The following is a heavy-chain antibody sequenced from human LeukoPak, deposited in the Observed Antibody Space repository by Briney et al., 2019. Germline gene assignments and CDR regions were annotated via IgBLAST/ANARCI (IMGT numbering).Heavy chain of an antibody. V-gene: IGHV3-7*01. Sequence: PGGSLRLSCAASGFTFSSYWMSWVRQAPGKGLEWVANIKQDGSEKYYVDSVKGRFTISRDNAKNTLYLQMNSLRAEDTAVYYCARGGTTYCGGDCLNYFDYWGQGTLVTVSS. CDR3: ARGGTTYCGGDCLNYFDY. CDR2: IKQDGSEK. CDR1: GFTFSSYW. D-gene: IGHD2-21*02. J-gene: IGHJ4*02.